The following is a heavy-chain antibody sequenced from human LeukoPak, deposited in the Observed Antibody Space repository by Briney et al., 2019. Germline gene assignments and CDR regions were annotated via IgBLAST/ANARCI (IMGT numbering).Heavy chain of an antibody. CDR2: INAGNGNT. CDR1: GYTFTSYA. Sequence: ASVKVSCKASGYTFTSYAMHWVRQAPGQRLEWMGWINAGNGNTKYSQKFQGRVTITRDTSASTAYMELSSLRSEDTAVYYCARVPSLGDRRNDAFDIWGQGTMVTVSS. CDR3: ARVPSLGDRRNDAFDI. J-gene: IGHJ3*02. D-gene: IGHD1-14*01. V-gene: IGHV1-3*01.